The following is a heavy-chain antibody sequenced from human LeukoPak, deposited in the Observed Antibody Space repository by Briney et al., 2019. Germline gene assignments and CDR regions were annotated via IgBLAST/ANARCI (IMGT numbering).Heavy chain of an antibody. CDR1: GDSVSSNSAA. CDR3: ARVSPTNGGNSGLDY. V-gene: IGHV6-1*01. D-gene: IGHD4-23*01. Sequence: SQTLSLTCAISGDSVSSNSAAWNWIRQSPSRGLEWLGRTYYRSKWYNDYAVSVKSRITINPDTSKNQCSLQLNSVTPEDTAVYYCARVSPTNGGNSGLDYWGQGTLVTVSS. J-gene: IGHJ4*02. CDR2: TYYRSKWYN.